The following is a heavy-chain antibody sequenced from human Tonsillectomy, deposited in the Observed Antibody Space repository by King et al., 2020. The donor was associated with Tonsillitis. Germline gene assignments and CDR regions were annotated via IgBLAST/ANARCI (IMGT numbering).Heavy chain of an antibody. D-gene: IGHD3-3*01. CDR1: DGSLSDNS. Sequence: VQLQQWGAGLLKPSETLSLTCAVHDGSLSDNSWNWIRQAPGRGLEWIGKINHRGGTTYNPSLKGRVAISVDKSKNQFSLRLISVTAADTALYYCARGPSAISGVILTPPTYFDSWGQGTLVTVS. CDR2: INHRGGT. J-gene: IGHJ4*02. V-gene: IGHV4-34*01. CDR3: ARGPSAISGVILTPPTYFDS.